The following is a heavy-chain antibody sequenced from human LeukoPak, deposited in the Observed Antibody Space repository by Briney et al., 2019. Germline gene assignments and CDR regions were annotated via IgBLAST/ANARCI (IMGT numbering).Heavy chain of an antibody. D-gene: IGHD3-22*01. CDR3: AKVDFYDTSGYYGPTFLDY. CDR1: GFTFSNYG. CDR2: ISGRGDLT. J-gene: IGHJ4*02. Sequence: PGGSLRLSCAASGFTFSNYGMSWVRQAPGKGLEWVSAISGRGDLTYYADSVKGRFTISRDNSKNTLYLQMNSLRAEDTAVYYCAKVDFYDTSGYYGPTFLDYWGQGTLVTVSS. V-gene: IGHV3-23*01.